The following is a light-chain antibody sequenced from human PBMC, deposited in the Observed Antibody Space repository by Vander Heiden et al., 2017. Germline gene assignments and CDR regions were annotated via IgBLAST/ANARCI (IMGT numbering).Light chain of an antibody. CDR2: WGS. V-gene: IGKV2-28*01. J-gene: IGKJ2*01. CDR3: MQALQTPYT. CDR1: QSLLHRNGYNY. Sequence: VVTQSPLSLPVTPGEPASISCRSSQSLLHRNGYNYFHWFLQKPGQSPQLLIYWGSNRASGVPDRFSGSGSGRYFTLQISRVEAEDVGVYYCMQALQTPYTFGQGTKLVIK.